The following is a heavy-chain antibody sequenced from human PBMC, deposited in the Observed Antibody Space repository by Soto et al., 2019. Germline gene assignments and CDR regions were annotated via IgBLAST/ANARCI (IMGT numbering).Heavy chain of an antibody. D-gene: IGHD4-4*01. CDR1: GVTFSSYA. CDR2: IIPIFGTA. J-gene: IGHJ6*02. Sequence: QGQLVQSGAEVKKPGSSVKVSCKASGVTFSSYAISWVRQAPGQGLEWMGGIIPIFGTANYAQKFQGRVTITADESTSTAYMELSSLRSEDTAVYYCASPTVTSQYYYYYHGMDVWGQGTTVTVSS. CDR3: ASPTVTSQYYYYYHGMDV. V-gene: IGHV1-69*01.